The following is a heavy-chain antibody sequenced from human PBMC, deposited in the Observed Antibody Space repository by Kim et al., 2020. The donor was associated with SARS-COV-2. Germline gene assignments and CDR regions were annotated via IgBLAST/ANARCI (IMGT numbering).Heavy chain of an antibody. D-gene: IGHD5-18*01. CDR2: IFYSGST. CDR1: GGSISSSSYY. Sequence: SETLSLTCTVSGGSISSSSYYWGWIRQPPGKGLEWIGSIFYSGSTYYNSSLKSRVTISVDTSKNQFSLKLSSVTAADTAVYYCARRGDTAMGAHFDYCGQGTLVSVSS. J-gene: IGHJ4*02. CDR3: ARRGDTAMGAHFDY. V-gene: IGHV4-39*01.